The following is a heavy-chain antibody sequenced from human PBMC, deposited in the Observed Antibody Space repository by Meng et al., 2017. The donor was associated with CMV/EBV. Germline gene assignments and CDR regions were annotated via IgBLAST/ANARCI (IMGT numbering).Heavy chain of an antibody. CDR1: GYTFTSYG. J-gene: IGHJ5*01. Sequence: ASVKVSCKDSGYTFTSYGISWVRQAPGQGLEWMGWISAYNGNTNYAQTLQGRVTMTTDTSTSTAYMEMRSLKSDDTAVYYCARDSTGGSYDSWGQGTLVTVSS. D-gene: IGHD1-26*01. CDR2: ISAYNGNT. V-gene: IGHV1-18*01. CDR3: ARDSTGGSYDS.